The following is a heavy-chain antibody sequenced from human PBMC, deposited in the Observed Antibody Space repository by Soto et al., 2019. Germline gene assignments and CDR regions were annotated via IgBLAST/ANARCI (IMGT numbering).Heavy chain of an antibody. CDR3: ARASGIGDEDWFDP. Sequence: GGSLRLSCAASGFTFSSYAMHWVRQAPGKGLEWVAVISYDGSNKYYADSVKSRFTISRDNSKNTLYLQMNSLRAEDTAVYYCARASGIGDEDWFDPWGQGTLVTVSS. CDR2: ISYDGSNK. CDR1: GFTFSSYA. J-gene: IGHJ5*02. V-gene: IGHV3-30-3*01.